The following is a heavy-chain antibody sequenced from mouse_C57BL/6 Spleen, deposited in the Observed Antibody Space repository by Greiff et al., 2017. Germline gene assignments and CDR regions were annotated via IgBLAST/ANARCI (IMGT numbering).Heavy chain of an antibody. CDR2: IDPETGGT. CDR3: TRYLYDGYSRDV. J-gene: IGHJ1*03. Sequence: QVQLKESGAELVRPGASVTLSCKASGYTFTDYEMHWVKQTPVHGLEWIGAIDPETGGTAYNQKFKGKAILTADKSSSTAYMELRSLTSEDSAVYYCTRYLYDGYSRDVWGTGTTVTVSS. V-gene: IGHV1-15*01. CDR1: GYTFTDYE. D-gene: IGHD2-3*01.